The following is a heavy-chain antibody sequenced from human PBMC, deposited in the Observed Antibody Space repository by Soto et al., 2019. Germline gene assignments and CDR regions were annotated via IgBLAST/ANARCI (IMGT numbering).Heavy chain of an antibody. CDR1: GGPISSSNW. D-gene: IGHD1-26*01. CDR3: ARGGPRGIHPLYNGFVP. CDR2: IYHSGIT. J-gene: IGHJ5*02. Sequence: QVQLQESGPGLVKPSGTLSLTCAVSGGPISSSNWWGGVRQHPGKGLEWIGEIYHSGITNYNPSLKSRVTLSVDKSKSQFSLKLSSVTAADTAVYYCARGGPRGIHPLYNGFVPWGQGTLVTVAT. V-gene: IGHV4-4*02.